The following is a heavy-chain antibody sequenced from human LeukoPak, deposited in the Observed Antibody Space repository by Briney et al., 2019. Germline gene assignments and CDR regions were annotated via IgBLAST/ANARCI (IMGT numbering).Heavy chain of an antibody. V-gene: IGHV1-69*05. CDR3: ARTYGPSHSDY. CDR1: GGTFSSYA. J-gene: IGHJ4*02. CDR2: IIPIFGTA. Sequence: VASVKVSCKASGGTFSSYAISWVRQAPGQGLEWMGRIIPIFGTANYAQKFQGRVTITTDESTSTAYMELSSLRSEDTAVYYCARTYGPSHSDYWGQGTLVTVSS. D-gene: IGHD3-16*01.